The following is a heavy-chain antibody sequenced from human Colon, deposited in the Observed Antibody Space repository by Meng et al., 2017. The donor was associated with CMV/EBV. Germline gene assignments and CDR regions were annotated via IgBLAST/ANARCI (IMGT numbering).Heavy chain of an antibody. J-gene: IGHJ4*02. CDR2: TNPKSGDT. V-gene: IGHV1-2*02. CDR1: VYTFLGHY. CDR3: ARATRDRVITGSNGAFGY. Sequence: ASVTVSCKASVYTFLGHYLHWVRQAPGQGLEWMGWTNPKSGDTNYAQKFQGRVTLTRDTSTSTADMEVSRLTSDDTAMYYCARATRDRVITGSNGAFGYWGQGTLVTVSS. D-gene: IGHD1-7*01.